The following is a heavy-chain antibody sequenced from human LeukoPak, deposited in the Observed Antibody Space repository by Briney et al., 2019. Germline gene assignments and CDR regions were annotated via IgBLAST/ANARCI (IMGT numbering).Heavy chain of an antibody. Sequence: SETLSLTRAVYGGSFSGYYWSWIRQPPGKGLEWIGEINHSGSTNYNPSLKSRVTISVDTSKSQFSLKLSSVTAADTAVYYCARRRNSYSSSWPFDYWGQGTLVTVSS. D-gene: IGHD6-13*01. CDR1: GGSFSGYY. V-gene: IGHV4-34*01. CDR2: INHSGST. J-gene: IGHJ4*02. CDR3: ARRRNSYSSSWPFDY.